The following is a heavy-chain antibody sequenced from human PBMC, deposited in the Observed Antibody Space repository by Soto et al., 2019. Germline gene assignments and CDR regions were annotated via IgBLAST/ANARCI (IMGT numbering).Heavy chain of an antibody. J-gene: IGHJ4*02. CDR1: GGTFSSYT. Sequence: QVQLVQSGAEVKKPGSSVKVSCKASGGTFSSYTISWVRQAPGQGLEWVGRIIPILGIANYAQEFQGRVTITADKSTSTGYMELSSLRSEDTAVYYCAMEYCSSTSCYRDYWGQGTLVTVSS. CDR2: IIPILGIA. CDR3: AMEYCSSTSCYRDY. V-gene: IGHV1-69*02. D-gene: IGHD2-2*02.